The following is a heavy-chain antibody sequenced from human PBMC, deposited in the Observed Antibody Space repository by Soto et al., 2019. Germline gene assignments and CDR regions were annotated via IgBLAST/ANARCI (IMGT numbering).Heavy chain of an antibody. V-gene: IGHV1-58*01. CDR2: IVVGSGNT. CDR1: AFTLTSSA. D-gene: IGHD2-15*01. Sequence: SVKVSCKASAFTLTSSALQWVRQARGQRLEWIGWIVVGSGNTNYAQKFQERVTITRDMSTSTAYMELSSLRSEDTAVYYFAADFSGHQYYFDYWGQGTLVTVSS. J-gene: IGHJ4*02. CDR3: AADFSGHQYYFDY.